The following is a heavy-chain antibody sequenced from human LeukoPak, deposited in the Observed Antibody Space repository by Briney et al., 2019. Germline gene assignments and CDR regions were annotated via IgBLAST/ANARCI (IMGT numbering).Heavy chain of an antibody. J-gene: IGHJ5*02. CDR2: ISYDGSKR. CDR3: AKGDYYDVLTVRQNRFGP. V-gene: IGHV3-30*18. D-gene: IGHD3-9*01. CDR1: GFMFSSHG. Sequence: GGSLRLSCAASGFMFSSHGMHWVRQAPGKGLEWVAVISYDGSKRYYADSVKGRFTVSRDNSKNTLYLQMSGLRVEDTAVYYCAKGDYYDVLTVRQNRFGPGGQGTLVTVSS.